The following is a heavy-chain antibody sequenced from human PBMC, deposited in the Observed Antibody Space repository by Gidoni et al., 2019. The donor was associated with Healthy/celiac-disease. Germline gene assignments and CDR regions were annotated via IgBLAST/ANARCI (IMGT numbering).Heavy chain of an antibody. Sequence: QVQLQESGPGLVKPSQTLSLTCTVSGGSISSGSYYWSWIRQPAGKGLEWIGRISTSGSTNYNHSLKSRVTISVDPSKNQFSLKLSSVTAADTAVYYCARDLLYCSGGSCYFDAFDIWGQGTMVTVSS. CDR1: GGSISSGSYY. J-gene: IGHJ3*02. D-gene: IGHD2-15*01. CDR2: ISTSGST. V-gene: IGHV4-61*02. CDR3: ARDLLYCSGGSCYFDAFDI.